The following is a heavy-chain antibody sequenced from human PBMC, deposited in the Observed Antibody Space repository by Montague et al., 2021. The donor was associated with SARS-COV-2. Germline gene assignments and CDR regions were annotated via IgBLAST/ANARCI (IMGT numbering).Heavy chain of an antibody. D-gene: IGHD3-10*01. CDR2: ISYSGTT. CDR3: ASGISPSGGSYKRYYYGLNT. Sequence: SETLSLTCSVPGASITSYYCVWMRQPPGKRLEWIGYISYSGTTTYNASLESRLTISIDTSKNQFSLKLTSVTTADTATYYCASGISPSGGSYKRYYYGLNTWGQGTTVTVSS. CDR1: GASITSYY. J-gene: IGHJ6*02. V-gene: IGHV4-59*12.